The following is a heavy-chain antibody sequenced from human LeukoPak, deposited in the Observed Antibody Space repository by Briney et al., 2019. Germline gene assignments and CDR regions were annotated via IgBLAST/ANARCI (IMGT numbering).Heavy chain of an antibody. Sequence: GGSLRLSSVASGFTFSSYWMHWVRQDPRKGLVWVSRISGDGRNINYADSVRGRFTISRDNAKNTLYLQMNSLRAEDTAVYYCARDGSGEYYFDYWGQGTLVTVSS. V-gene: IGHV3-74*01. CDR2: ISGDGRNI. D-gene: IGHD3-10*01. J-gene: IGHJ4*02. CDR1: GFTFSSYW. CDR3: ARDGSGEYYFDY.